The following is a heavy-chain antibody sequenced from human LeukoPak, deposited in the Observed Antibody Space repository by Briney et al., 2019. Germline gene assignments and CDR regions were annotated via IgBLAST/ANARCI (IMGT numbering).Heavy chain of an antibody. CDR2: ISYDGSNK. CDR3: AKVKGDIAAAGYFDY. V-gene: IGHV3-30-3*01. CDR1: GFTFSSYA. J-gene: IGHJ4*02. D-gene: IGHD6-13*01. Sequence: GRSLRLSCAASGFTFSSYAMHWVRQAPGKGLEWVAVISYDGSNKYYADSVKGRFTISRDNSKNTLYLQMNSLRAEDTAVYYCAKVKGDIAAAGYFDYWGQGTLVTVSS.